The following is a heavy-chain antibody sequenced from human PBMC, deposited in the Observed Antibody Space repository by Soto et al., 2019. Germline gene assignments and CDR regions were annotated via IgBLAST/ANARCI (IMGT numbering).Heavy chain of an antibody. CDR3: ARDIVVVVAATLDYYYYGMDV. CDR2: MNPNSGNT. V-gene: IGHV1-8*01. J-gene: IGHJ6*02. Sequence: QVQLVKSGAEVKKPGASVKVSCKASGYTFTSYDINWVRQATGQGLGWMGWMNPNSGNTGYAQKFQGRVTMTRNTSISTAYMELSSLRSEDTAVYYCARDIVVVVAATLDYYYYGMDVLGHGTTVTVSS. D-gene: IGHD2-15*01. CDR1: GYTFTSYD.